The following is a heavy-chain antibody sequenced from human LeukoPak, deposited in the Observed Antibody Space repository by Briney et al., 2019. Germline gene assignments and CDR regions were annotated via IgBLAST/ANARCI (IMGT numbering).Heavy chain of an antibody. CDR2: ISAYNGNT. J-gene: IGHJ4*02. Sequence: GASVTVSCKASGYTFTSYGISWVRQAPGQGLEWMGWISAYNGNTNYAQKLQGRVTMTTDTSTSTAYMELRSLRSDDTAVYYCASSWSGYYMGYWGQGTLVTVSS. D-gene: IGHD3-3*01. CDR1: GYTFTSYG. V-gene: IGHV1-18*01. CDR3: ASSWSGYYMGY.